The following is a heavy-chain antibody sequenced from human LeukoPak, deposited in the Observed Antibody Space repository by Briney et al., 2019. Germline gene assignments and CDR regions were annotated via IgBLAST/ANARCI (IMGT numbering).Heavy chain of an antibody. Sequence: SETLSLTCTVSGYSISSGYYWGWVRQSPGKGLEWIGSIYHSGSTYYNPSLKSRVTISVDTSKNQFSLKLSSVTAADTAVYYCARSFCSSTSLDYWGQGTQVTVSS. CDR1: GYSISSGYY. D-gene: IGHD2-2*01. CDR3: ARSFCSSTSLDY. CDR2: IYHSGST. V-gene: IGHV4-38-2*02. J-gene: IGHJ4*02.